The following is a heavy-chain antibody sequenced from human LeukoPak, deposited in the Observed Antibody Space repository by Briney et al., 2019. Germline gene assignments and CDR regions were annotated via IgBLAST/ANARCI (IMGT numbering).Heavy chain of an antibody. CDR2: ISYDGSNK. CDR3: ARAQDWLLPLDY. V-gene: IGHV3-30-3*01. J-gene: IGHJ4*02. D-gene: IGHD3/OR15-3a*01. CDR1: GFTFSSYA. Sequence: GGSPRLSCAASGFTFSSYAMHWVRQAPGKGLEWVAVISYDGSNKYYADSVKGRFTISRDNSKNTLYLQMNSLRAEDTAVYYCARAQDWLLPLDYWGQGTLVTVSS.